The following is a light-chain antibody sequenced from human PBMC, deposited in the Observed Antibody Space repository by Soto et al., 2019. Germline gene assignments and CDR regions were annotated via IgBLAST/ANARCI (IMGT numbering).Light chain of an antibody. CDR1: QSISNY. V-gene: IGKV1-39*01. J-gene: IGKJ1*01. CDR2: AAS. CDR3: QQSYSTFRT. Sequence: DIQMTQSPSSLSASVGDRATITCRASQSISNYLKWYQQKPGKDPKILLYAASSLQSGVPSRFSISGSGTDFTLTISGLLPEDYATDYCQQSYSTFRTFGQGTKVEFK.